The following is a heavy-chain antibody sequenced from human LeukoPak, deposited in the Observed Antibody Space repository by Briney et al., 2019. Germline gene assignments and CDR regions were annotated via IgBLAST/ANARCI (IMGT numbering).Heavy chain of an antibody. CDR2: IIPILGIA. Sequence: SVKVSCKASGGTFSSYAISWVRQAPGQGLEWMGRIIPILGIANYAQKFQGRVAITADKSTSTAYMELSSLRSEDTAVYYCARDPSDYYGSGSYYNAYNWFDPWGQGTLVTVSS. V-gene: IGHV1-69*04. D-gene: IGHD3-10*01. CDR3: ARDPSDYYGSGSYYNAYNWFDP. J-gene: IGHJ5*02. CDR1: GGTFSSYA.